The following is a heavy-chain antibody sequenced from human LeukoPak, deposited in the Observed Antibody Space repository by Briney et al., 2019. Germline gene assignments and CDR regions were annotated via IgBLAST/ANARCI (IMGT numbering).Heavy chain of an antibody. CDR1: GFTFSRYG. CDR3: AKVVVAGTHYFDH. V-gene: IGHV3-30*18. J-gene: IGHJ4*02. CDR2: ISTDGSQK. Sequence: GGSLRLSCAASGFTFSRYGMHWVRQAPGKGLEGVAVISTDGSQKFYTDSVQGRFTVSRGNAKNTLSLQMNGLRADASAVYYCAKVVVAGTHYFDHWGQGTLVTVSP. D-gene: IGHD6-19*01.